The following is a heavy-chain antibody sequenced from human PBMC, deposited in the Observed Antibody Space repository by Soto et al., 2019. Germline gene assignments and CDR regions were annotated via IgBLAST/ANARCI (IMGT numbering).Heavy chain of an antibody. Sequence: QVQLVESGGGVVQPGRSLRLSCAASGFTFSSYGMHWVRQAPGKGLEWVAVIWYDGSNKYYADSVKGRFTISRDNSKNTLYLQMKSLRAEDTAVYYCARDPGLYCSGGSCFGSYFDYWGQGTLVTVSS. J-gene: IGHJ4*02. D-gene: IGHD2-15*01. V-gene: IGHV3-33*01. CDR2: IWYDGSNK. CDR1: GFTFSSYG. CDR3: ARDPGLYCSGGSCFGSYFDY.